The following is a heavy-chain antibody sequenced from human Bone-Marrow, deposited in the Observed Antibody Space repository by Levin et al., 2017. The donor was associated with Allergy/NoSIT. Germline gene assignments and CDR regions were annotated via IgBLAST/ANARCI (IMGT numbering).Heavy chain of an antibody. V-gene: IGHV1-2*06. CDR3: ARGDSNHALRVYDYYGMDV. Sequence: ASVKVSCKASGYTFTGYYMHWVRQAPGQGLEWMGRINPNSGGTNYAQKFQGRVTMTRDTSISTAYMELSRLRSDDTAVYYCARGDSNHALRVYDYYGMDVWGQGTTVTVSS. J-gene: IGHJ6*02. CDR2: INPNSGGT. CDR1: GYTFTGYY. D-gene: IGHD4-11*01.